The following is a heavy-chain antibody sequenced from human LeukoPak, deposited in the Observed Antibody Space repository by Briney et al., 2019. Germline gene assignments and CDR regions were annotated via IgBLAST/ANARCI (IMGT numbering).Heavy chain of an antibody. CDR2: IYHSGST. V-gene: IGHV4-38-2*01. D-gene: IGHD2-15*01. Sequence: PSETLSLTCAVSGYSISSGYYWGWIRQPPGKGLEWIGSIYHSGSTYYNPSLKSRVTISVDTSKNQFSLELSSVTAADTAVYYCARPDCSGGSCYSVYAFDIWGQGTMVTVSS. CDR1: GYSISSGYY. J-gene: IGHJ3*02. CDR3: ARPDCSGGSCYSVYAFDI.